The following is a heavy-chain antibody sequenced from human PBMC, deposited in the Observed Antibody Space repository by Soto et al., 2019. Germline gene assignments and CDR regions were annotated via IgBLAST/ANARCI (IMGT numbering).Heavy chain of an antibody. V-gene: IGHV3-64*01. D-gene: IGHD2-2*01. CDR3: AREGYCGSTSCYSFVY. CDR1: GFTFSSYA. Sequence: EVQLVESGGGLVQPGGSLRLSCAASGFTFSSYAMHWVRQAPGKGLEYVSAISSNGGSTYYANSVKGRFTISRDNSKNTLYLPMGSLRAEDVAVYCCAREGYCGSTSCYSFVYWGQGTLVTVSS. CDR2: ISSNGGST. J-gene: IGHJ4*02.